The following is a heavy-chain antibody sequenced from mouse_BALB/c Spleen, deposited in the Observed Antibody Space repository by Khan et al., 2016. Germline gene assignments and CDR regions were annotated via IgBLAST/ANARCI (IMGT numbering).Heavy chain of an antibody. J-gene: IGHJ3*01. Sequence: VQLKQSGPELVKPGASLKISCKASGYSFTGYTINWVKQSQGKNLEWIGLINPYTGGTIYNQKFKGKATLTVDKSSSTAYMELLSLTSEDSVVSYCARSYKEPWFAYWGQGTLVTVSA. V-gene: IGHV1-18*01. CDR3: ARSYKEPWFAY. CDR2: INPYTGGT. D-gene: IGHD2-10*01. CDR1: GYSFTGYT.